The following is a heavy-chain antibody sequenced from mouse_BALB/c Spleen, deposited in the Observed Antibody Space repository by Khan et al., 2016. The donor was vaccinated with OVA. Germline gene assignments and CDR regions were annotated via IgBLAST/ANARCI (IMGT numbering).Heavy chain of an antibody. CDR2: ISPSNAYT. Sequence: QVQLQQSGAELARPGASVKMSCKASGYTFTGYSMHWIKQRPGQGLEWIGYISPSNAYTNYNQKFKDKATLTADKSSSTAYMQLSSLPSEDSAVYYCARYFHYYGSRGALDYWGQGTSVTVSS. V-gene: IGHV1-4*01. D-gene: IGHD1-1*01. CDR1: GYTFTGYS. J-gene: IGHJ4*01. CDR3: ARYFHYYGSRGALDY.